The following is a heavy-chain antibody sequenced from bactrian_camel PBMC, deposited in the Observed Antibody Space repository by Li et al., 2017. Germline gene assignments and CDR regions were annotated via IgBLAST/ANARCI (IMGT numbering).Heavy chain of an antibody. V-gene: IGHV3-3*01. D-gene: IGHD6*01. J-gene: IGHJ4*01. Sequence: VQLVESGGGSVQAGGALRLSCAVSGYTGATYFIGWFRQAPGKDREAVAAMRTSTNRTYYIDSVKDRFVITRDNAKNTVYLQMNSLKPEDTSMYYCAATNTDSWYISPLRSRSYNYWGQGTQVTVSS. CDR2: MRTSTNRT. CDR3: AATNTDSWYISPLRSRSYNY. CDR1: GYTGATYF.